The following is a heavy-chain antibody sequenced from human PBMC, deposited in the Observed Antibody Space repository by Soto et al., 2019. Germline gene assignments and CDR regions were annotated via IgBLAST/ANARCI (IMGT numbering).Heavy chain of an antibody. CDR1: GYTFTSYG. CDR3: ARSLPVYYYYGMDV. V-gene: IGHV1-18*01. CDR2: ISAYNGNT. D-gene: IGHD4-17*01. J-gene: IGHJ6*02. Sequence: ASVKVSCKASGYTFTSYGISWVRQAPGQGLEWMGWISAYNGNTNYAQKLQGRVTMTTDTSTSTAYMELRSLRSDDTAVYYCARSLPVYYYYGMDVWGQGTTVTVSS.